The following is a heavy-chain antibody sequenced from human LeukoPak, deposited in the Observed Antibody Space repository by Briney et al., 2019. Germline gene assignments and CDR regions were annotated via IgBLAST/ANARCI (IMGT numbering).Heavy chain of an antibody. J-gene: IGHJ4*02. CDR3: AKELLGNFDY. CDR1: GFTFSNYA. Sequence: PGGSLRLSCAASGFTFSNYAMSWVRQAPGKGLEWVSAISGSGDYAYYADFVKGRFTISRDNSKNTLYLQMNSLRAEDTALYYCAKELLGNFDYWGQGTLVTVSS. CDR2: ISGSGDYA. D-gene: IGHD7-27*01. V-gene: IGHV3-23*01.